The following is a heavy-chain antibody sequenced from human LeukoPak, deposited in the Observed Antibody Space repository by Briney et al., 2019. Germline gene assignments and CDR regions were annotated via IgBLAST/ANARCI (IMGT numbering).Heavy chain of an antibody. D-gene: IGHD3-10*01. J-gene: IGHJ4*02. Sequence: ASVKVSCKASVYTFTTYGISWVRPAPGQGLEWMGWVSAYNGNTNYPQKLQGRVTMTTDTATSTAYMELRSLRSGDTAVYYCARDYGSGDTRFDYWGQGTLVTVSS. CDR1: VYTFTTYG. CDR2: VSAYNGNT. V-gene: IGHV1-18*01. CDR3: ARDYGSGDTRFDY.